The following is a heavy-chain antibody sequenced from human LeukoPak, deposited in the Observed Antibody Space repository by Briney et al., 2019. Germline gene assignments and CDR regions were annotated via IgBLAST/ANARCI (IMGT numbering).Heavy chain of an antibody. V-gene: IGHV3-13*04. CDR3: ARSLTRGKAFDI. CDR1: GFTFSSYD. Sequence: GGSLRLSCAASGFTFSSYDMHWVRQATGKGLEWVSAIGTAGDTYYPGSVKGRFTITRENAKNSLYLQMNSLRAGDTAVYYCARSLTRGKAFDIWGQGTMVTVSS. CDR2: IGTAGDT. J-gene: IGHJ3*02.